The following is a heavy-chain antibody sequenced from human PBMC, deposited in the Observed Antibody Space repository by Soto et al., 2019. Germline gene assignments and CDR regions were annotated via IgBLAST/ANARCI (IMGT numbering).Heavy chain of an antibody. V-gene: IGHV4-31*03. CDR1: GGSISSGGYY. Sequence: SETLSLTCTVSGGSISSGGYYWSWIRQHPGKGLEWIGYIYYSGSTYYNPSLKSRVTISVDASKNQFSLKLSSVTAADTAVYYCASLGAGYFPLDYWGQGTLVTVSS. CDR2: IYYSGST. D-gene: IGHD3-9*01. CDR3: ASLGAGYFPLDY. J-gene: IGHJ4*02.